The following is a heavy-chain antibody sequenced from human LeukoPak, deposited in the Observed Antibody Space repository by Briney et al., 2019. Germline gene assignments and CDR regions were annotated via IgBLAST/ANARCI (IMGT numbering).Heavy chain of an antibody. J-gene: IGHJ4*02. CDR3: AKGSYYDSSGSFYFDY. Sequence: GGSLRLSCAASGFTFSSYSMNWVRQAPGKGLEWVSYISSSSSTIYYADSVKGRFTISRDNAKNTLYVQVNSLGTEDTAAYYCAKGSYYDSSGSFYFDYWGQGTLVTVSS. CDR1: GFTFSSYS. D-gene: IGHD3-22*01. CDR2: ISSSSSTI. V-gene: IGHV3-48*01.